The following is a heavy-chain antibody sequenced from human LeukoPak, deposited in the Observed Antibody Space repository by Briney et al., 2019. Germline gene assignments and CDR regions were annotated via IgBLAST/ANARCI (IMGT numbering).Heavy chain of an antibody. Sequence: PGGSLRLSCAASGFTFSSNSMNWVRQAPGKGLEWVSSISSSSSYIYYADSVKGRFTISRDNAKNSLYLQMNSLTAEDTAVYYCARDSVRGGRYGMDVWGQGTTVTVSS. CDR2: ISSSSSYI. J-gene: IGHJ6*02. CDR1: GFTFSSNS. D-gene: IGHD3-10*01. V-gene: IGHV3-21*01. CDR3: ARDSVRGGRYGMDV.